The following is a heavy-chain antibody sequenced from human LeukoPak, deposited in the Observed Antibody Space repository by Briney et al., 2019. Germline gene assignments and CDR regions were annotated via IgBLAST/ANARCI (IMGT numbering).Heavy chain of an antibody. V-gene: IGHV4-59*12. CDR2: IYYSGST. J-gene: IGHJ4*02. Sequence: SETLSLTCTVSGGSISSYYWSWIRQPPGKGLEWIGYIYYSGSTNYNPSLKSRVTISVDRSKNQFSLKLSSVTAADTAVYYCARIGDSSPHYFDYWGQGTLVTVSS. CDR1: GGSISSYY. D-gene: IGHD6-13*01. CDR3: ARIGDSSPHYFDY.